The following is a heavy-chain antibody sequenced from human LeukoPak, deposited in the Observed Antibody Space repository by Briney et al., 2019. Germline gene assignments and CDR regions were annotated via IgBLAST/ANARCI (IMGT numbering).Heavy chain of an antibody. D-gene: IGHD1-1*01. CDR1: GGTFSSYT. J-gene: IGHJ4*02. CDR2: IIPVFGTA. Sequence: ASVKVSCKASGGTFSSYTINWVRQAPGQGLEWMGGIIPVFGTANYVQKFQGRVTITADESTSTAYMELSSLRSDDTAVYYCARDQESDNWNDGVKYFDYWGQGTLVTVSS. CDR3: ARDQESDNWNDGVKYFDY. V-gene: IGHV1-69*13.